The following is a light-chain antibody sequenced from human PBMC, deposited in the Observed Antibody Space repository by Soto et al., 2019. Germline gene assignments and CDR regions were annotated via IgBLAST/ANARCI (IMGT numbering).Light chain of an antibody. CDR2: EVS. J-gene: IGLJ1*01. Sequence: QSALTQPASVSGSPGQSITISCTGTSSDVGGYNYVSWYQQHPGKAPKLMIYEVSNRPSGVSNRFSGSKSGNTASLPISGLQAEDEADYYCSSYPSSSTNYVFGTGTKLTVL. CDR1: SSDVGGYNY. V-gene: IGLV2-14*01. CDR3: SSYPSSSTNYV.